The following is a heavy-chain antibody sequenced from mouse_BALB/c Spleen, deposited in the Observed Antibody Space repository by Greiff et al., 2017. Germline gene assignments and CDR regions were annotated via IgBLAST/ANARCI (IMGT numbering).Heavy chain of an antibody. CDR2: ISSGSSTI. D-gene: IGHD1-1*01. Sequence: EVNVVESGGGLVQPGGSRKLSCAASGFTFSSFGMHWVRQAPEKGLEWVAYISSGSSTIYYADTVKGRFTISRDNPKNTLFLQITSLRSEDTAMYYCAREDYYGSSYGDYWGQGTTLTVSS. CDR1: GFTFSSFG. CDR3: AREDYYGSSYGDY. V-gene: IGHV5-17*02. J-gene: IGHJ2*01.